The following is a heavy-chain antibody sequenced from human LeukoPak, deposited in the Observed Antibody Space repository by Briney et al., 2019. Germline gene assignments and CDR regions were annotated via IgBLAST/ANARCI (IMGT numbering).Heavy chain of an antibody. CDR2: INWNGGST. J-gene: IGHJ4*02. CDR3: ARVXXXXXSGXXXDX. CDR1: GFTFDDYG. V-gene: IGHV3-20*04. D-gene: IGHD2-15*01. Sequence: GGSLRLSCAASGFTFDDYGMSWVRQAPGKGLEWVSGINWNGGSTGYADSVKGRFIISRDNAKNSLYLQMNSLRAEDTALYYCARVXXXXXSGXXXDXWGQGTLVTVSS.